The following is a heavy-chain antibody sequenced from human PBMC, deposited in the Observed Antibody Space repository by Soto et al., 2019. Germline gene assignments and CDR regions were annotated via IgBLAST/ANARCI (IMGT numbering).Heavy chain of an antibody. D-gene: IGHD3-16*01. CDR1: GFSLSDTTMG. Sequence: QVTLKASGPVLVKPSETLTLTCSVSGFSLSDTTMGVSWIRQPPRKALEWLAHIFSNDEKSYSTSLKTRLTISKDTSRSQVVLTMTNMDPVDTATYYCARIHSITWGSYFYGMDVWGQGTTVTVSS. CDR3: ARIHSITWGSYFYGMDV. CDR2: IFSNDEK. J-gene: IGHJ6*02. V-gene: IGHV2-26*01.